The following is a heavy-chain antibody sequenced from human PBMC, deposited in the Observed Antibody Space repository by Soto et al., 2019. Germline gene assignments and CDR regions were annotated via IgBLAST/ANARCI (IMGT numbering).Heavy chain of an antibody. D-gene: IGHD5-12*01. Sequence: QVQLQESGPGLVKPSDTLSLTCAVSGYSISSNNWWGWIRQSPGKGLAWIGYMYYSGSTHYNPSRKSRVGMSVDTSKNQFSLKVSSVTAVDTAVYYCARKTDGYNPFDDWGQGTLVTVSS. CDR1: GYSISSNNW. CDR3: ARKTDGYNPFDD. V-gene: IGHV4-28*01. CDR2: MYYSGST. J-gene: IGHJ4*02.